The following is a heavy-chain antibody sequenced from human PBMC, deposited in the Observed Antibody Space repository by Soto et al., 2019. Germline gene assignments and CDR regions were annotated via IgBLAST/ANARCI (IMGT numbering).Heavy chain of an antibody. J-gene: IGHJ4*02. CDR3: ARLPVLSLVAVWGFDY. CDR2: IDPTDSYT. V-gene: IGHV5-10-1*03. Sequence: EVQLVQSGAEVRKPGESLKISCKVSGYIFTSYWISWVRQMPGKGLEWMGRIDPTDSYTDYSPSFQGHVTISVDKSINTAYLQWRSLKASDSAMYYCARLPVLSLVAVWGFDYWGLGTLVTVSS. CDR1: GYIFTSYW. D-gene: IGHD3-16*01.